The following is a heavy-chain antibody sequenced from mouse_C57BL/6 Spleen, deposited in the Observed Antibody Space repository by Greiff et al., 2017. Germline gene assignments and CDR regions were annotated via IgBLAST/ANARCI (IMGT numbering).Heavy chain of an antibody. CDR1: GYTFTSYW. Sequence: QVQLQQPGAELVKPGASVKMSCKASGYTFTSYWITWVKQRPGQGLEWIGDLYPGSGSTNYNEKFKSKATLTVDTSSSTAYMQLSSLTSEDSAVYYCARWGYYGSSYGYAMDYWGQGTSVTVSS. CDR3: ARWGYYGSSYGYAMDY. J-gene: IGHJ4*01. CDR2: LYPGSGST. V-gene: IGHV1-55*01. D-gene: IGHD1-1*01.